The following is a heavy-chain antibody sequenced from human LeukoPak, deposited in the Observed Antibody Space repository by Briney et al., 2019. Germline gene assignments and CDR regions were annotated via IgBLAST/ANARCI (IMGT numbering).Heavy chain of an antibody. V-gene: IGHV3-33*01. D-gene: IGHD6-19*01. CDR3: ARAGYNSGWYEY. CDR1: GFTFSTYG. CDR2: IWEDGSNI. J-gene: IGHJ4*02. Sequence: PGTSLRLSCAASGFTFSTYGMHWVRQAPGKGLECVAGIWEDGSNIYYADSVKGRLIISRDNSKNTLYLQMNSLRAEDTAVYYCARAGYNSGWYEYWGQGTLVTVSS.